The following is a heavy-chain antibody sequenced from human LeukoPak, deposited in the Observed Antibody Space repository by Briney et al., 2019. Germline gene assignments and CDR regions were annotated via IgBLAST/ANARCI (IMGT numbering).Heavy chain of an antibody. CDR1: GFPFNIYA. V-gene: IGHV3-64*01. J-gene: IGHJ5*02. CDR2: IRSNGQKI. D-gene: IGHD2-21*01. Sequence: GGSLRLSCAVSGFPFNIYAMHWPRHAPGKGLEGVSAIRSNGQKIYYANSVESRFTISRDNSKNTLYLQMGTLRAVYMAVYYCARDRAAAYCCAYVNKWFDPGGRGTLAIVTS. CDR3: ARDRAAAYCCAYVNKWFDP.